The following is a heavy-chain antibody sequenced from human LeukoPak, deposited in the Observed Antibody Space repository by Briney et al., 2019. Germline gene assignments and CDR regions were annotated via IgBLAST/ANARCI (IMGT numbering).Heavy chain of an antibody. CDR1: GFTFSSYS. J-gene: IGHJ5*02. Sequence: GGSLRLSCAASGFTFSSYSMNWVRQAPGKGLEWVSSISSSSSYIYYADSVKGRFTISRDNAKNSLYLQMNSLRAEDTAVYYSARVVFRITGTTGFDPWGQGTLVTVYS. D-gene: IGHD1-7*01. CDR3: ARVVFRITGTTGFDP. V-gene: IGHV3-21*01. CDR2: ISSSSSYI.